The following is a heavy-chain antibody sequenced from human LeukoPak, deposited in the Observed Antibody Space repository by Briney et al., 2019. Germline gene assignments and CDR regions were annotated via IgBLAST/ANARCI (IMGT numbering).Heavy chain of an antibody. Sequence: PGGSLRLSCAASGFTFSSYSMNWVRQAPGKGLEWVSSISSSSSYIYYADSVKGRFTISRDNAKNSLYLQMNSLRAEDTAVYYCARVSWAAAGLGAFDIWGQGTMVTVSS. CDR1: GFTFSSYS. D-gene: IGHD6-13*01. V-gene: IGHV3-21*01. J-gene: IGHJ3*02. CDR2: ISSSSSYI. CDR3: ARVSWAAAGLGAFDI.